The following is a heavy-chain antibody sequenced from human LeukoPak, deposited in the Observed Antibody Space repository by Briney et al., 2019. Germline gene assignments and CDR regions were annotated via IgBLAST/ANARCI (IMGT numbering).Heavy chain of an antibody. J-gene: IGHJ3*02. Sequence: PSETLSLTCTVSGDSLSPYYWSWIRQSPGKGLEWIGYISYSGSTNSHPSLKSRVTISVDTSKSQFSLKLSSVTAADTALYYCAREYSYGRDDAFDIWGQGTMVTVSS. CDR3: AREYSYGRDDAFDI. D-gene: IGHD5-18*01. CDR1: GDSLSPYY. V-gene: IGHV4-59*12. CDR2: ISYSGST.